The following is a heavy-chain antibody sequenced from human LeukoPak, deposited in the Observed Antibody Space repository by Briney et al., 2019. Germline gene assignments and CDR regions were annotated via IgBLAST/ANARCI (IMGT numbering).Heavy chain of an antibody. CDR1: GYTFTSYG. Sequence: ASVKVSCKASGYTFTSYGISWVRQAPGQGLEWMGRISAYNGNTNYAQKLQGRVTMTTDTSTSTAYMELRSLRSDDTAVYYCARDAGYYDSSGYYYHYWGQGTLVTVSS. CDR2: ISAYNGNT. J-gene: IGHJ4*02. CDR3: ARDAGYYDSSGYYYHY. V-gene: IGHV1-18*01. D-gene: IGHD3-22*01.